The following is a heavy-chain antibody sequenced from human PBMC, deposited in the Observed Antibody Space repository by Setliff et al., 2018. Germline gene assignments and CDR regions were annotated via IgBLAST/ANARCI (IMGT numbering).Heavy chain of an antibody. CDR1: GYTFTGYY. D-gene: IGHD3-16*01. CDR3: ARDGGGDSDAFDI. J-gene: IGHJ3*02. V-gene: IGHV1-2*06. CDR2: INPSSGAT. Sequence: SVKVSCKASGYTFTGYYMYWVRQAPGQGLEWMGRINPSSGATIYAQKFQGRVTMTSDTSISTAYMELGGLRSDDTAVYFCARDGGGDSDAFDIWGQGTMVTVS.